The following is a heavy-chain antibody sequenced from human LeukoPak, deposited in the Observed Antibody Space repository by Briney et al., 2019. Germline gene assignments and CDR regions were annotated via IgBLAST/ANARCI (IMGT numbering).Heavy chain of an antibody. V-gene: IGHV4-34*01. CDR1: GGSFSGHY. D-gene: IGHD3-10*01. Sequence: PSETLSLTCSVYGGSFSGHYWTWIRQPPGKGLDRIGEINHSESTTYNPSLNSRFTLSVDTSKKQSCLRLSSVTAADTAVYYCARPRYGSGSLDSWGQGTLVTVSS. J-gene: IGHJ4*02. CDR3: ARPRYGSGSLDS. CDR2: INHSEST.